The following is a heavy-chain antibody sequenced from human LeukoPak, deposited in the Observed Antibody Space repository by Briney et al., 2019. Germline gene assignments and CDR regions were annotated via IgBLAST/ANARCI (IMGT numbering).Heavy chain of an antibody. J-gene: IGHJ4*02. V-gene: IGHV5-51*01. CDR3: VRQTVNTAGDYFDF. CDR2: IFPDDSDT. Sequence: GESLKISGKGSGYTFTTYWTGWVRQMPGKGLEWLEIIFPDDSDTRYSPSFQGQVTISADKSISTAYLQWSSLKASDTAVYYCVRQTVNTAGDYFDFWGQGTLVTVSS. CDR1: GYTFTTYW. D-gene: IGHD5-18*01.